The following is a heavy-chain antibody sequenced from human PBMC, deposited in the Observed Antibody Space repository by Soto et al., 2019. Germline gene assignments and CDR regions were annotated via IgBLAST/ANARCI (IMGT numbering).Heavy chain of an antibody. CDR1: GFTFDDYA. D-gene: IGHD5-18*01. Sequence: PGGSLRLSCTASGFTFDDYALSWFRQAPGTGLEWVGFIRSNANGGTTEYAASVKDRFTISRDDSKSIAYLQMNSLKTEDTAVYYCTRDRGGGYSYIDYWGQGTLVTVSS. CDR3: TRDRGGGYSYIDY. J-gene: IGHJ4*02. V-gene: IGHV3-49*03. CDR2: IRSNANGGTT.